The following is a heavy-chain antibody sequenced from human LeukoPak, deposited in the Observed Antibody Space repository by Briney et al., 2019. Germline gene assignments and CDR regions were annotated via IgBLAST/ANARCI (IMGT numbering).Heavy chain of an antibody. D-gene: IGHD3-3*01. CDR1: GFTFGDYA. CDR2: ISCNGGSI. Sequence: GRSLRLSXAASGFTFGDYAMHWVRQVPGKGLEWVSYISCNGGSIYYADSVKGRFTISRDNAKNSLYLQMNSLRVEDMALYYWAKGGGGAFDIWGQGTMVTVSS. CDR3: AKGGGGAFDI. J-gene: IGHJ3*02. V-gene: IGHV3-9*03.